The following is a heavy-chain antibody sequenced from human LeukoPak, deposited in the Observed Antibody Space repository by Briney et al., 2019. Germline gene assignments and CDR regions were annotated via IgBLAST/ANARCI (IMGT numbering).Heavy chain of an antibody. CDR3: AGEPYYYDSSGYYDY. J-gene: IGHJ4*02. V-gene: IGHV3-48*02. CDR1: GXTFSSYS. Sequence: GSLRLSCSASGXTFSSYSMNWVRQAPGKGLEWVSYISSSSSTIYYADSVKGRFTISRDNAKNSLYLQMNSLRDEDTAVYYCAGEPYYYDSSGYYDYWGQGTLVTVSS. CDR2: ISSSSSTI. D-gene: IGHD3-22*01.